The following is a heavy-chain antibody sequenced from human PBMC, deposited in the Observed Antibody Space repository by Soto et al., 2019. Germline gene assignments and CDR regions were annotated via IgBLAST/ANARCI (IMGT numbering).Heavy chain of an antibody. CDR3: ARDIAAAAHYGMDV. J-gene: IGHJ6*02. CDR2: ISAYNGNT. V-gene: IGHV1-18*01. Sequence: ASVTLSCKAAGYTFTSYGISWVRQAPGQGLEWMGWISAYNGNTNYAQKLQGRVTMTTDTSTSTAYMELRSLRSDDTAVYYCARDIAAAAHYGMDVWGQGTTVTVSS. D-gene: IGHD6-13*01. CDR1: GYTFTSYG.